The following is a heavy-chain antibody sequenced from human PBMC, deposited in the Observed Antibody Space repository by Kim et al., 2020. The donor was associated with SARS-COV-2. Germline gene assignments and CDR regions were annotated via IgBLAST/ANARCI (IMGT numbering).Heavy chain of an antibody. CDR1: GFTFSSYA. CDR2: ISGSGGST. Sequence: GGSLRLSCAASGFTFSSYAMSWVRQAPGKGLEWVSAISGSGGSTYYADSVKGRFTISRDNSKNTLYLQMNSLRAEDTAVYYCAKQYYYGSGPYYFDYWGQGTLVTVSS. J-gene: IGHJ4*02. CDR3: AKQYYYGSGPYYFDY. D-gene: IGHD3-10*01. V-gene: IGHV3-23*01.